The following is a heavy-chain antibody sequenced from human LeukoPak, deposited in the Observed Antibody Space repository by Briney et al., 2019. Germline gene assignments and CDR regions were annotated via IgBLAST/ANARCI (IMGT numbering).Heavy chain of an antibody. Sequence: GGSLRLSCAASGFTVSSNYMSWVRQAPGKGLEWVSVIYSGGSTYYADSVKGRFTISRDNAKNSLYLQMNSPRLEDTAVYYCARTFSSSWGIIDYWGQGTLVTVSS. CDR3: ARTFSSSWGIIDY. J-gene: IGHJ4*02. V-gene: IGHV3-66*01. D-gene: IGHD6-13*01. CDR2: IYSGGST. CDR1: GFTVSSNY.